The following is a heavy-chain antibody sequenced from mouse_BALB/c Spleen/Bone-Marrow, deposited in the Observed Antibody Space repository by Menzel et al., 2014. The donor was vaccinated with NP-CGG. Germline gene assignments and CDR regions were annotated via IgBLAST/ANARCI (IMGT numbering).Heavy chain of an antibody. V-gene: IGHV14-3*02. CDR3: ARAGGYGNYLAWVAY. D-gene: IGHD2-10*02. Sequence: EVKLVESGAELVKPGAPVRLSCTASGFNIKDTYMHWVKQRPEQGLEWIGRIDPANGNTKYDPKFQDKATITADTSSNTAYLQLSSLTSEDTAVYYCARAGGYGNYLAWVAYWGQGTLVTVSA. J-gene: IGHJ3*01. CDR2: IDPANGNT. CDR1: GFNIKDTY.